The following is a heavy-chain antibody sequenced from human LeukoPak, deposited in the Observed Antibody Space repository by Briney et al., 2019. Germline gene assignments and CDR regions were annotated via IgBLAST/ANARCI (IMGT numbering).Heavy chain of an antibody. D-gene: IGHD3-10*01. CDR2: IYYSGST. CDR3: AGSSGFGES. J-gene: IGHJ5*02. Sequence: SETLSLTCTVSGGSISSSSYYWGWIRQPPGKGLEWIGNIYYSGSTYYNPSLKTRVTISVDTSKNQFSLKLSSVTAADTAVYYCAGSSGFGESWGQGTLVTVSS. V-gene: IGHV4-39*01. CDR1: GGSISSSSYY.